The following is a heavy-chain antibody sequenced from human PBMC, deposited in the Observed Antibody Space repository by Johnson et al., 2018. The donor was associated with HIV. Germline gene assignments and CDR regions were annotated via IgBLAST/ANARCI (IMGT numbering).Heavy chain of an antibody. D-gene: IGHD6-13*01. Sequence: QVQLVESGGGVVQPGTSLILSCAASGFTFSYYSMHWVRQAPGKGLEWVALTSYDESDKFYADSVKGRFTISRDNSKNTLYLQMNSLRAEDTAVYYCAKDQWSSSWTNDAVDIWGQGTMVTVSS. J-gene: IGHJ3*02. CDR1: GFTFSYYS. V-gene: IGHV3-30*04. CDR3: AKDQWSSSWTNDAVDI. CDR2: TSYDESDK.